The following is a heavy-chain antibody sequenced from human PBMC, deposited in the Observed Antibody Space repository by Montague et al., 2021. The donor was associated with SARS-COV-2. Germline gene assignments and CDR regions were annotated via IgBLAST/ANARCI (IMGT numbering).Heavy chain of an antibody. J-gene: IGHJ4*02. CDR1: GGSISSFY. V-gene: IGHV4-59*12. D-gene: IGHD2-15*01. CDR3: ARDYAATLPAVY. Sequence: SETLSLTCTVSGGSISSFYWSWFRQPPGKRLEWIGYIYDSGSTNYNPSLKSRVTMSVDTSKNQFSLKVNSVTAADTAVYYCARDYAATLPAVYWGQGTLVTVS. CDR2: IYDSGST.